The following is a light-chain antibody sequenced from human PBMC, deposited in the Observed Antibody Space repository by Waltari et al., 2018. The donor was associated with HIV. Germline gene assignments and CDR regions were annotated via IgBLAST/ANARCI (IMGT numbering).Light chain of an antibody. CDR3: SSHTGSSTLGV. CDR2: DVS. V-gene: IGLV2-14*03. J-gene: IGLJ1*01. Sequence: SPGQSITISCTGSSSDIGAYDYVSWYQQHPGEAPKLIIYDVSRRPSGISHRFSGSKSVNTASLTISGLQAEDEADYYCSSHTGSSTLGVFGTGTTVTVL. CDR1: SSDIGAYDY.